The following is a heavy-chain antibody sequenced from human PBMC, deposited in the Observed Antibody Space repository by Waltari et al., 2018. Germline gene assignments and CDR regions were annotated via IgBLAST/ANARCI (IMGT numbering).Heavy chain of an antibody. J-gene: IGHJ4*02. D-gene: IGHD3-10*01. CDR1: GGSISSSSYY. Sequence: QLQLQESGPGLVKPSETLSLTCTVSGGSISSSSYYWGWIRQPPGKGLEWIGSIYYSGSTYYNPSPKSRVTISVDTSKNQFSLKLSSVTAADTAVYYCARDEKRGRGLDYWGQGTLVTVSS. V-gene: IGHV4-39*07. CDR3: ARDEKRGRGLDY. CDR2: IYYSGST.